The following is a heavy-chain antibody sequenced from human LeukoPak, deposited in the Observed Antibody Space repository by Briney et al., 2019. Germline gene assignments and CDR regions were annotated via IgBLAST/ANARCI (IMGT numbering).Heavy chain of an antibody. V-gene: IGHV1-69*05. CDR3: ARERSGYYFDY. CDR2: IIPIFGTA. CDR1: GYTFTNYG. D-gene: IGHD3-22*01. Sequence: ASVKVSCRASGYTFTNYGITWVRQAHGQGLEWMGGIIPIFGTANYAQKFQGRVTITTDESTSTAYMELSSLRSEDTAVYYCARERSGYYFDYWGRGTLVTVSS. J-gene: IGHJ4*02.